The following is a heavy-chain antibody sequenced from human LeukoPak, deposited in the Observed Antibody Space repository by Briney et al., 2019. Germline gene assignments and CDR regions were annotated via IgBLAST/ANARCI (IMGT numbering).Heavy chain of an antibody. Sequence: ASVKVSCKASGYTFTSYYMHWVRQAPGQGLEWMGIINHSGGSTSYAQKFQRRVTMTRDTSTSTVYMELSSLRSEDTAVYYCARGGPRWLQLTHDAFDIWGQGTMVTVSS. CDR1: GYTFTSYY. J-gene: IGHJ3*02. V-gene: IGHV1-46*01. CDR3: ARGGPRWLQLTHDAFDI. D-gene: IGHD5-24*01. CDR2: INHSGGST.